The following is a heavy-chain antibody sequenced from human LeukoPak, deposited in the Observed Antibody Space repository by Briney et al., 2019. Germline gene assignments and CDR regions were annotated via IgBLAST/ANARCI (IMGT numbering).Heavy chain of an antibody. CDR2: IYTDGST. Sequence: GGSLRLSRAASRFTVSSKYMNWVRQAPGKGLEWVSVIYTDGSTYYADSVRARFSISRDDSKNTLSLQMNSLRAEDTAVYYCAIGHYRNIPGWGQGTLVTVSS. V-gene: IGHV3-66*01. CDR1: RFTVSSKY. J-gene: IGHJ4*02. CDR3: AIGHYRNIPG. D-gene: IGHD1/OR15-1a*01.